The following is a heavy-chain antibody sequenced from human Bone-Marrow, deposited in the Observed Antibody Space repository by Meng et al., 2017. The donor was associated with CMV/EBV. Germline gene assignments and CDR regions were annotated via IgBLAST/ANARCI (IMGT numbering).Heavy chain of an antibody. CDR3: AREEYYYDSSGYYYYYYGMDV. J-gene: IGHJ6*02. V-gene: IGHV4-39*07. CDR2: IYYSGST. Sequence: SETLSLTCTVSGSSISSSSYYWGWIRQPPGKGLESIGGIYYSGSTYYNPSLKSRVTISVDTSKNQFSLKLSSVTAADTAVYYCAREEYYYDSSGYYYYYYGMDVWGQGTTVTVSS. D-gene: IGHD3-22*01. CDR1: GSSISSSSYY.